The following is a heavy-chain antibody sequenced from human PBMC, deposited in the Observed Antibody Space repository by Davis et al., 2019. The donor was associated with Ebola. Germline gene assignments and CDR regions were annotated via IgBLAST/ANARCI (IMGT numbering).Heavy chain of an antibody. J-gene: IGHJ4*02. D-gene: IGHD3-16*01. CDR3: ATVHFGVVSTYDLDN. CDR2: FDPEDGET. V-gene: IGHV1-24*01. Sequence: ASVKVSCKVSGKTLIESSIHWVRQARGKGLEWMGGFDPEDGETIYAQKFQGRVTMTEDTSTDTAYMELSSLRPGDTAVYYCATVHFGVVSTYDLDNWGQGTLVTVSS. CDR1: GKTLIESS.